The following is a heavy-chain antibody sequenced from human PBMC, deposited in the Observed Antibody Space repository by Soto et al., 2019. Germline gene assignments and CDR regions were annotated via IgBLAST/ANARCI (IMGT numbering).Heavy chain of an antibody. V-gene: IGHV3-30-3*01. CDR1: GLTLNSFA. CDR3: ARRLTRTVSALGY. Sequence: QVHLVESGGGVVQAGRSLRLSCTASGLTLNSFAIHGVRQAPGKGLEWVSVISEDGGNKSFAESVRGRFMISRYNSKNTVYLHMNSLSLADTAVYFCARRLTRTVSALGYWGQGPLVSVSS. D-gene: IGHD6-19*01. CDR2: ISEDGGNK. J-gene: IGHJ4*02.